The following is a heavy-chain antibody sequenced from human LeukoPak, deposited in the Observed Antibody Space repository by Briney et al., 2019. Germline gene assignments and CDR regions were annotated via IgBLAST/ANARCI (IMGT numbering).Heavy chain of an antibody. J-gene: IGHJ6*03. CDR1: GGSISSSSYY. CDR3: ARRLAVAGHYYYYYYMDV. Sequence: SSETLSLTCTVSGGSISSSSYYWGWIRQPPGKGLEWIGSIYYSGSTYYNPSLKSRVTISVDTSKNQFSLKLSSVTAADTAVYYCARRLAVAGHYYYYYYMDVWGKGTTVTISS. D-gene: IGHD6-19*01. V-gene: IGHV4-39*07. CDR2: IYYSGST.